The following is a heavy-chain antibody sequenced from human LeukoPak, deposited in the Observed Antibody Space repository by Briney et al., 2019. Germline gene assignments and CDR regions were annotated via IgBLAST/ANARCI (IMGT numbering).Heavy chain of an antibody. CDR1: GGSFSGYY. CDR2: INHSGST. J-gene: IGHJ5*02. D-gene: IGHD3-22*01. CDR3: AITHSSGSPNWFDP. V-gene: IGHV4-34*01. Sequence: SETLSLTCAVYGGSFSGYYWCWIRQPPGKGLEWIGEINHSGSTNYNPSLKSRVTISVDTSKNQFSLKLSSVTTADTAVYYCAITHSSGSPNWFDPWGQGTLVTVSS.